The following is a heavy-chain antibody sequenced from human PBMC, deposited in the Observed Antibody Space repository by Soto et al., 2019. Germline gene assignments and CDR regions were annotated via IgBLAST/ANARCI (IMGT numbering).Heavy chain of an antibody. J-gene: IGHJ6*04. V-gene: IGHV1-58*01. CDR2: IVVGSGNT. Sequence: SVKVSCKASGFTFTSSAVQWVRQARGQRLEWIGWIVVGSGNTNYAQKFQERVTITRDMSTSTAYMELSSLRSEDTAVYYCAADEGYSSSSSYYYYGMGVWGKGTTVAVAS. D-gene: IGHD6-6*01. CDR3: AADEGYSSSSSYYYYGMGV. CDR1: GFTFTSSA.